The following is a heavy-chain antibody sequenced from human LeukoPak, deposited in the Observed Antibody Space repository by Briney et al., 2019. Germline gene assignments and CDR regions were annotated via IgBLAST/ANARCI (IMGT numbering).Heavy chain of an antibody. CDR1: GLTFSSYW. D-gene: IGHD1-7*01. Sequence: GSLRLSCAASGLTFSSYWMSWVRQAPGKGLEWVASIKQDGSEKYYVDSVKGRFTISRDNAKNSLYLQMNSLRAEDTAVYYCAREDQYNWNYAGQFDYWGQGTLVTVSS. CDR3: AREDQYNWNYAGQFDY. J-gene: IGHJ4*02. CDR2: IKQDGSEK. V-gene: IGHV3-7*01.